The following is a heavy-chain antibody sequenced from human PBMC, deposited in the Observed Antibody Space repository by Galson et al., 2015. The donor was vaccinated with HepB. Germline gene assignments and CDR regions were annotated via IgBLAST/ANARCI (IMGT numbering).Heavy chain of an antibody. J-gene: IGHJ4*02. CDR3: ARDNPTVDHYFDY. Sequence: TLSLTCTVSGGSISSGSYYWSWIRQPAGKGLEWIGRIYTSGSTNYNPSLKSRVTMSVDTSKNQFSLKLSSVTAADTAVYYCARDNPTVDHYFDYWGQGTLVTVSS. V-gene: IGHV4-61*02. D-gene: IGHD4-23*01. CDR2: IYTSGST. CDR1: GGSISSGSYY.